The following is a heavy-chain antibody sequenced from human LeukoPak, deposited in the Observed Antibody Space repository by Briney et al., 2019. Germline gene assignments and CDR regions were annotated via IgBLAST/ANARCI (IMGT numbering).Heavy chain of an antibody. J-gene: IGHJ4*02. Sequence: PSETLSLTCTVSGGSVSSGSYYWSWIRQPPGKGLEWIGEINHSGSTNYNPSLKSRVTISVDTSKTQFSLKLSSVTAADTAVYYCARFTVARGPFDYWGQGTLVTVSS. D-gene: IGHD2-21*01. CDR3: ARFTVARGPFDY. V-gene: IGHV4-61*01. CDR1: GGSVSSGSYY. CDR2: INHSGST.